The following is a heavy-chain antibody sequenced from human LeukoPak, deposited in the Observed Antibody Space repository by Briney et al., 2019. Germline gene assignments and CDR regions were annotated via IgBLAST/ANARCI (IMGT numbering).Heavy chain of an antibody. V-gene: IGHV1-69*04. D-gene: IGHD4-4*01. CDR1: GGTFSSYA. CDR2: IIPILGIA. J-gene: IGHJ4*02. Sequence: RGASVKVSCKASGGTFSSYAISWVRQAPGQGLEWMGRIIPILGIANYAQKFQGRVTITADRSTSTAYMELSSLRSEDTAVYYCARTDYSSRASGVYWGQGTLVTVSS. CDR3: ARTDYSSRASGVY.